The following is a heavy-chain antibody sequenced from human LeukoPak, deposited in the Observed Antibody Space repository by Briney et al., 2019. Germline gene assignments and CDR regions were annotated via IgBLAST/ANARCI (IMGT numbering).Heavy chain of an antibody. J-gene: IGHJ4*02. CDR2: INPNDGDT. V-gene: IGHV1-2*02. CDR3: ARANFLYCSSTTCLFDY. D-gene: IGHD2-2*01. Sequence: ASVKVSCKASGYTFTDFYMHWVRQAPGQGFEWMGWINPNDGDTNYAQKFQGRVTMTRDTSISTAYMEVSRLRSDDTAVYYCARANFLYCSSTTCLFDYWGQGTLVTASS. CDR1: GYTFTDFY.